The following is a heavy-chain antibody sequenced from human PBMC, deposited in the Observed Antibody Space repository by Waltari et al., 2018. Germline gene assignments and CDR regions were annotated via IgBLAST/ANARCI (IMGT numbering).Heavy chain of an antibody. V-gene: IGHV4-38-2*01. CDR2: SYYSGTT. J-gene: IGHJ4*02. CDR3: ARQSYYDESGHD. D-gene: IGHD3-22*01. Sequence: QVQLQESGPGLVKPSEPLSLHCSVSGYSISSGYYWVWTRQPPGKGLEWIGSSYYSGTTYYNPSLNSRVTISVDTSKNQFSLKLTSVTAADTAMYFCARQSYYDESGHDWGQGTLVTVSS. CDR1: GYSISSGYY.